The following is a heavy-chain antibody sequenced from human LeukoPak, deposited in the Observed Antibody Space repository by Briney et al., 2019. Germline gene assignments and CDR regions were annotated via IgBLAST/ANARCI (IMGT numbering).Heavy chain of an antibody. Sequence: PGGSLRLSCAASGFTFSFYWMHWVRQAPGKGLVWVSRINSDGSSTTYADSVKGRFTVSRDNAKNTLYLQMNSLRVEDAAVYYCARGAHSGSYYFEHWGQGTQVPVSS. CDR3: ARGAHSGSYYFEH. V-gene: IGHV3-74*01. CDR1: GFTFSFYW. D-gene: IGHD1-26*01. CDR2: INSDGSST. J-gene: IGHJ4*02.